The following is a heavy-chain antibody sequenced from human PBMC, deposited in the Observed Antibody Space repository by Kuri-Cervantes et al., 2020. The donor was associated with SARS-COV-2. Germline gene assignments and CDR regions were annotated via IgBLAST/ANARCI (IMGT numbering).Heavy chain of an antibody. CDR1: ETTFPNYD. CDR3: ARACRSGGSCYSNY. D-gene: IGHD2-15*01. CDR2: VKTNSGNT. Sequence: ASVKVSCKAPETTFPNYDINWVQQATGQGLEWMGMVKTNSGNTLYAQIFQGRVTMTRDTSTSTAYMELRSLRSDDTAVYYCARACRSGGSCYSNYWGQGTLVTVSS. J-gene: IGHJ4*02. V-gene: IGHV1-8*01.